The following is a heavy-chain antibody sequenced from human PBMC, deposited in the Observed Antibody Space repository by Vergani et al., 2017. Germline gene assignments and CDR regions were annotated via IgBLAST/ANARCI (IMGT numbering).Heavy chain of an antibody. Sequence: EVQLVQSGAEVKKPGESLKISCKGSGYSFTSYWIGWVRQMPGKGLEWMGIIYPGDSDTRYSPSFQGQVTISADKSISTAYLQWSSLKASDTAMYYCARETYYDFWSGLYDAFDIGGQGTMVTVSS. V-gene: IGHV5-51*01. CDR2: IYPGDSDT. CDR3: ARETYYDFWSGLYDAFDI. D-gene: IGHD3-3*01. CDR1: GYSFTSYW. J-gene: IGHJ3*02.